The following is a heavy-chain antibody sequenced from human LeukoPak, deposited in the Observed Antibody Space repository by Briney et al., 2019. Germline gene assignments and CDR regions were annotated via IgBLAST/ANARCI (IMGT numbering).Heavy chain of an antibody. J-gene: IGHJ6*02. CDR1: GFTFSSYW. Sequence: GGSLRLSCAASGFTFSSYWMSWVRQAPGKGLEWVANIKQDGSEKYYVDSVKGRFTISRDNAKNPLYLQMNSLRAEDTAVYYCARDGTYYDFWSGYFYYYYYGMDVWGQGTTVTVSS. D-gene: IGHD3-3*01. CDR2: IKQDGSEK. CDR3: ARDGTYYDFWSGYFYYYYYGMDV. V-gene: IGHV3-7*03.